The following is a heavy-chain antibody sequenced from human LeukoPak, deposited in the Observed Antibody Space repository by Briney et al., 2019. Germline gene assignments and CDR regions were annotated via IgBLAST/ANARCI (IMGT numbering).Heavy chain of an antibody. CDR3: ARVGVAAAATKVNY. D-gene: IGHD6-13*01. CDR1: GFTFSSYA. Sequence: GGSLRLSCAASGFTFSSYAMSWVRQAPGKGLVWVSRITSDGGSTSYADSVKGRFTISRDNAKNTRYLQMNSLRVEDTAVYYCARVGVAAAATKVNYWGQGTLVTVSS. J-gene: IGHJ4*02. V-gene: IGHV3-74*01. CDR2: ITSDGGST.